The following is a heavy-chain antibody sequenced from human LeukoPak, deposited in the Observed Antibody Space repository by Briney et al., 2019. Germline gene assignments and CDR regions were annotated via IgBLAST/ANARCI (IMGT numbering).Heavy chain of an antibody. Sequence: GGSLRLSCAASGFTFSDYYMSWIRQALGKGLEWVSYISSGSSYTNYADSVKGRFTISRDNAKNSLYLQMNSLRAEDTAVYYCARDLGAHCSTTTCPGWFDPWGQGTLVTVSS. CDR3: ARDLGAHCSTTTCPGWFDP. V-gene: IGHV3-11*05. D-gene: IGHD2-2*01. CDR1: GFTFSDYY. J-gene: IGHJ5*02. CDR2: ISSGSSYT.